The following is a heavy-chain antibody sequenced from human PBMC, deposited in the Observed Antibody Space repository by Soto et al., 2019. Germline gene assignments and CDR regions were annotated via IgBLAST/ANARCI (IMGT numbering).Heavy chain of an antibody. D-gene: IGHD5-18*01. CDR3: ARMESFGSLNWFDP. J-gene: IGHJ5*02. CDR1: GYTFTNND. CDR2: MNPGSGDT. Sequence: SVKVAFKASGYTFTNNDVSWVRQATGQGLEWMGWMNPGSGDTGYAQKFQGRVTMTRDISIATAYMELNSLTSEYTAIYYCARMESFGSLNWFDPWRQGTLVTVSS. V-gene: IGHV1-8*02.